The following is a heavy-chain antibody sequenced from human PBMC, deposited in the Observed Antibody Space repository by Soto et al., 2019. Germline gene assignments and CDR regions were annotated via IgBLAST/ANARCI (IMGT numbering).Heavy chain of an antibody. Sequence: GGSLRLSCAASGFTFSSYAVHWVRQAPGKELEWVAVISYDGSSKYYADSVKGRFTISRDNSKNTLYLQMNSLRAEDTAVYYCARAELPQLVRRGAFDIWGQGTMVTVSS. CDR3: ARAELPQLVRRGAFDI. D-gene: IGHD6-13*01. V-gene: IGHV3-30-3*01. CDR1: GFTFSSYA. CDR2: ISYDGSSK. J-gene: IGHJ3*02.